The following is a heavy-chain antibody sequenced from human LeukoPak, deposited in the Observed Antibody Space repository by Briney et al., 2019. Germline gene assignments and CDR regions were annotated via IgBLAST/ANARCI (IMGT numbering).Heavy chain of an antibody. J-gene: IGHJ6*03. D-gene: IGHD3-3*01. Sequence: GGSLRLSCAASGFTFNNYWISWVRQAPGKGLEWVANIKQDGSEKYYVDSVKGRFTISRDNAKNSLYLQMNSLRAEDTAVYYCAREAYSYSKLYDFWSGYYSGVTSYYYYMDVWGKGTTVTVSS. CDR2: IKQDGSEK. V-gene: IGHV3-7*01. CDR1: GFTFNNYW. CDR3: AREAYSYSKLYDFWSGYYSGVTSYYYYMDV.